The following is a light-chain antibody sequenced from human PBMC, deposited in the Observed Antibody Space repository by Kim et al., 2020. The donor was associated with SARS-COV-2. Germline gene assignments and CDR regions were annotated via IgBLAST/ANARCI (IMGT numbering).Light chain of an antibody. CDR3: QQCANLPLT. CDR1: QDISNY. CDR2: DAS. Sequence: DIQMTQSPSSLSASLGDRVTITCQASQDISNYLNWYQQKPGKAPKLLIYDASNSETGVPSRFSGSGSGTDFTFTISSLQPEDIATYYCQQCANLPLTFGGGTKVDIK. V-gene: IGKV1-33*01. J-gene: IGKJ4*01.